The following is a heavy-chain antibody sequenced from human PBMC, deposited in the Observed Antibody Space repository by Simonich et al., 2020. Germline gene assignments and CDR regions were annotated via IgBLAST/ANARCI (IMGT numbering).Heavy chain of an antibody. D-gene: IGHD6-13*01. CDR3: AKDKGAAASGYFDY. J-gene: IGHJ4*02. CDR1: GFTFSSYG. V-gene: IGHV3-30*18. CDR2: IWYDGSNK. Sequence: GGGVVQPGRSLRLSCAASGFTFSSYGMHWVRQAPGKGLEWVAVIWYDGSNKYYADSVKGRFTISRDNSKNTLYLQMNSLRAEDTAMYYCAKDKGAAASGYFDYWGQGTLVTVSS.